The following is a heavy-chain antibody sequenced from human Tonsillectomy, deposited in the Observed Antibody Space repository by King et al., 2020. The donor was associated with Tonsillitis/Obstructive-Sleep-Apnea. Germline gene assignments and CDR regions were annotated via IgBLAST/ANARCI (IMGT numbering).Heavy chain of an antibody. D-gene: IGHD3-3*01. J-gene: IGHJ6*03. CDR2: ISGSGGST. CDR1: GFTFSSYA. Sequence: VQLVESGGGLVQPGGSLRLSCAASGFTFSSYAMSWVRQAPGKGLEWVSAISGSGGSTYYADSVKGRFTISRDNSKNTLYLQMNSLRAEDTAVYYCAKARRRITIFGVDRSFYMDVWGKGTTVTVSS. V-gene: IGHV3-23*04. CDR3: AKARRRITIFGVDRSFYMDV.